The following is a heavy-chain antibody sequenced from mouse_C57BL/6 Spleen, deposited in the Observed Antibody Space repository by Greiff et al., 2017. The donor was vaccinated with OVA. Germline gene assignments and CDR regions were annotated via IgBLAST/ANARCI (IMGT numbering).Heavy chain of an antibody. J-gene: IGHJ1*03. CDR1: GFSLTSYG. CDR2: IWSGGST. CDR3: ARNGCYYSNHFDV. Sequence: QVQLQQSGPGLVQPSQSLSITCTVSGFSLTSYGVHWVRQSPGKGLEWLGVIWSGGSTDYNAAFISRLSISKDNSKSQVFFKMNSLQADDTAIYYCARNGCYYSNHFDVWGTGTTVTVSS. D-gene: IGHD2-5*01. V-gene: IGHV2-2*01.